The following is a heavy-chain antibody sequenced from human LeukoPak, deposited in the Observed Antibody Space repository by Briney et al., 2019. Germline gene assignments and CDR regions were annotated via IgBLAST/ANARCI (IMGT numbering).Heavy chain of an antibody. V-gene: IGHV1-8*01. CDR3: ASSPRDLVAPNAYGMDV. Sequence: ASVKVSCKASGYTFTSYDINWVRQATGQGLEWMGWMNPNSGNTGYAQKFQGRVTMTRNTSISTAYMELSSLRSEDTAVYYCASSPRDLVAPNAYGMDVWGQGTTVTVSS. J-gene: IGHJ6*02. D-gene: IGHD2-15*01. CDR2: MNPNSGNT. CDR1: GYTFTSYD.